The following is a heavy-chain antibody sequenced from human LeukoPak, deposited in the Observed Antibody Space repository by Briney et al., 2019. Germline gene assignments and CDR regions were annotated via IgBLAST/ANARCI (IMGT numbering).Heavy chain of an antibody. Sequence: SETLSLTCTVSGGSIRSYYWSGIRQPPAKGRDWVGYIYYSGSTNYNPSLKSRVTISVDTSKNQFSLKLSSVTAADTAVYYCARVEGYYYDSSGSPLFDYWGQGTLVTVSS. CDR1: GGSIRSYY. CDR3: ARVEGYYYDSSGSPLFDY. J-gene: IGHJ4*02. D-gene: IGHD3-22*01. CDR2: IYYSGST. V-gene: IGHV4-59*01.